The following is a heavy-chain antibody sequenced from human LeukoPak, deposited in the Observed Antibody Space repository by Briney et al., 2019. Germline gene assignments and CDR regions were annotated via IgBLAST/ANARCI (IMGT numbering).Heavy chain of an antibody. CDR2: ISYDGYNK. CDR3: ARRPTGDPKFDY. Sequence: PGRSLRLSCAASGFTFSSYAMHWVRQAPGKGLEWVAVISYDGYNKYYADSVKGRFTISRDNSKNTLYLQMNSLRAEDTAVYYCARRPTGDPKFDYWGQGTLVTVSS. D-gene: IGHD7-27*01. V-gene: IGHV3-30*04. CDR1: GFTFSSYA. J-gene: IGHJ4*02.